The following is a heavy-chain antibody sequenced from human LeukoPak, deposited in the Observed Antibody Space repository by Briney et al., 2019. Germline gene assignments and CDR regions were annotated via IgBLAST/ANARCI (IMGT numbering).Heavy chain of an antibody. CDR1: GYTFTSYD. V-gene: IGHV1-8*03. CDR3: ARGRCSSTSCYSHRYYYYYMDV. CDR2: TNPNSGNT. J-gene: IGHJ6*03. D-gene: IGHD2-2*01. Sequence: ASVKVSCKASGYTFTSYDINWVRQATGQGLEWMGWTNPNSGNTGYAQKFQGRVTITRNTSISTAYMELSSLRSEDTAVYYCARGRCSSTSCYSHRYYYYYMDVWGKGTTVTVSS.